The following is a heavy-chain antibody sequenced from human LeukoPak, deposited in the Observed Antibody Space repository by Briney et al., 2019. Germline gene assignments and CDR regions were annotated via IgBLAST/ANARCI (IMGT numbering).Heavy chain of an antibody. Sequence: PSQTLSLTCTVSGGSISSGGYYWSWIRQHPGKGLEWIGYIYYSGSTYYNPSLKSRVTISVDTSKNQFSLKLGSVTAADTAVYYCARTLTTLGWFDPWGQGTLVTVSS. CDR1: GGSISSGGYY. V-gene: IGHV4-31*03. CDR3: ARTLTTLGWFDP. J-gene: IGHJ5*02. D-gene: IGHD3-16*01. CDR2: IYYSGST.